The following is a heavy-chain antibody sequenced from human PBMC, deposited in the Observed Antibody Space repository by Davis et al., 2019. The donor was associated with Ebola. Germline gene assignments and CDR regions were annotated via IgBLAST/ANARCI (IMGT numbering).Heavy chain of an antibody. CDR1: GITFSRYS. V-gene: IGHV3-48*02. CDR2: ISSGSFTI. J-gene: IGHJ4*02. D-gene: IGHD3-3*01. Sequence: PGGSLRLSCAASGITFSRYSMNWVRQAPGKGLEWVAFISSGSFTIHYADSVKGRFTISRDNAKNSLFLLMNSLRDEDTAVYYCARWSILGQWGQGTLVTVSS. CDR3: ARWSILGQ.